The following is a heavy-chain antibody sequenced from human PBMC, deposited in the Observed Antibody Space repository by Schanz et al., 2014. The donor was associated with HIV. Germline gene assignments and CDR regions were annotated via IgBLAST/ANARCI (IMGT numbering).Heavy chain of an antibody. CDR1: GYTFTSSY. CDR3: ARDHITIFLDP. CDR2: ISAYNGNT. J-gene: IGHJ5*02. Sequence: QEQLVQSGAEVHKPGASVKVSCKAFGYTFTSSYMHWVRLAPGQGPEWMGWISAYNGNTNYAQKIQGRVTMTTDTSTSTAYMELRSLTSDDTAVYYCARDHITIFLDPWGQGTLVTVSS. V-gene: IGHV1-18*04. D-gene: IGHD3-9*01.